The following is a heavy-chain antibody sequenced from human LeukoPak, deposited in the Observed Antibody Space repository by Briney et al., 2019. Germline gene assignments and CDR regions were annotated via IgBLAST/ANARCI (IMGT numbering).Heavy chain of an antibody. V-gene: IGHV3-30*18. Sequence: PGGSLRLSCAASGFTFSSYGMHWVRQAPGKGLEWVAVISYDGSNKYYADSVKGRFTISRDNSKNTLYLQMNSLRAEDTAVYYCAKDGGGGGSYFFDYWGQGTLVTVSS. CDR3: AKDGGGGGSYFFDY. J-gene: IGHJ4*02. CDR2: ISYDGSNK. D-gene: IGHD1-26*01. CDR1: GFTFSSYG.